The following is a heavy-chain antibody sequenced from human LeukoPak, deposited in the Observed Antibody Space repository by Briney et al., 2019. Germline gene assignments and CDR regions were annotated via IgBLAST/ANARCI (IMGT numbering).Heavy chain of an antibody. D-gene: IGHD3-22*01. Sequence: PGGSLRLSCAASGFTFSSYAMSWVRQAPGKGLEWVSAISGSGGSTYYPDSVKGRFTISRDDSKNTLYLQMNSLRAEDTAVYYCAKQQPYDSSGYSPSWGQGTLVTVSS. J-gene: IGHJ4*02. CDR3: AKQQPYDSSGYSPS. CDR1: GFTFSSYA. CDR2: ISGSGGST. V-gene: IGHV3-23*01.